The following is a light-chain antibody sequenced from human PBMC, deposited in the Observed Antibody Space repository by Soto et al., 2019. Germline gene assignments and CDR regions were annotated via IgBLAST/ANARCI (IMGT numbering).Light chain of an antibody. CDR3: CSYAGSSYV. V-gene: IGLV2-23*01. J-gene: IGLJ1*01. CDR2: EGS. Sequence: QSVLTQPAPLSGSPGQSITISRTGTSIDVGGYNLVSWYQQHPGKAPKPMIYEGSKRPSGVSNRFSGSKSGNTASLTISGLQAEDEADYYCCSYAGSSYVFGTGTKVTVL. CDR1: SIDVGGYNL.